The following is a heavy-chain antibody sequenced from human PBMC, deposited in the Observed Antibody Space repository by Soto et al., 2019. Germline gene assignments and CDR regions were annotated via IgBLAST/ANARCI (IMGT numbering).Heavy chain of an antibody. Sequence: ASVKVSCKASGYTFTSYAIHWVRQAPGQRLEWMGWINAGNGNTKYSQKFQGRVTISRDTSASTSYMELSSLRSVVSAVYYCARGFPLWFDSWGQGTLVTVSS. D-gene: IGHD3-3*01. CDR3: ARGFPLWFDS. V-gene: IGHV1-3*01. CDR1: GYTFTSYA. CDR2: INAGNGNT. J-gene: IGHJ5*01.